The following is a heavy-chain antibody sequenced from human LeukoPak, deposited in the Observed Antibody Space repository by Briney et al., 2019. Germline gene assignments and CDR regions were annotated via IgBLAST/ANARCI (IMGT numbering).Heavy chain of an antibody. CDR3: TREELLWFGDWEYYYSMDV. V-gene: IGHV3-49*04. Sequence: GGSLRLSCTASGFSFGDYGMSWVRQAPGKGLGWVAFIRSKAYGGTTEYAASVKGRFTISRDDSKSIAYLQMNSLKTEDTAIYYCTREELLWFGDWEYYYSMDVWGKGTTVTISS. D-gene: IGHD3-10*01. CDR1: GFSFGDYG. J-gene: IGHJ6*03. CDR2: IRSKAYGGTT.